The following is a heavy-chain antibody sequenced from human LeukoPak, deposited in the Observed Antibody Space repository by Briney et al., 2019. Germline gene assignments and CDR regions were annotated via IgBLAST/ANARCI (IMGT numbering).Heavy chain of an antibody. CDR1: GGSINNYY. CDR3: ARSDWMRWFDP. D-gene: IGHD1-1*01. J-gene: IGHJ5*02. Sequence: PSETLSLTCIVSGGSINNYYWSWIRQTPGKGLEWIGYIYYSGSTNYNPSLKSRVTISVDTSKNQFSLKLSSVTAADTAVYYCARSDWMRWFDPWGLGTLVTVSS. CDR2: IYYSGST. V-gene: IGHV4-59*08.